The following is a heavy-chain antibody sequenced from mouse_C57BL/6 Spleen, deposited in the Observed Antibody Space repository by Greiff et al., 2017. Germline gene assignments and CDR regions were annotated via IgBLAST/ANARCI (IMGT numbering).Heavy chain of an antibody. J-gene: IGHJ2*01. Sequence: VHLVESGPELVKPGASVKISCKASGYAFSSSWMNWVKQRPGKGLVWIGRIYPGDGDTNYNGKFKGKATLTADKSSSTAYMQLSGLTSEDSAVYVCARSTTVVGDYWGQGTTLTVSS. CDR3: ARSTTVVGDY. D-gene: IGHD1-1*01. CDR1: GYAFSSSW. CDR2: IYPGDGDT. V-gene: IGHV1-82*01.